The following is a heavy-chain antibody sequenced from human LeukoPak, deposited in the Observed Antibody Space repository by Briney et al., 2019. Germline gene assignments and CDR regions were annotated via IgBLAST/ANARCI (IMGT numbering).Heavy chain of an antibody. V-gene: IGHV3-7*04. CDR3: AKDDDGYY. CDR1: GFTFSKSW. CDR2: IMEDGSAK. Sequence: GGSLSLSCVASGFTFSKSWMSWVRQHPEKGLEWVANIMEDGSAKYYVDSVKGRFTISRDNAKNSLYLQMNSLRSEDTAVYYCAKDDDGYYWGQGILVTVSS. D-gene: IGHD3-3*01. J-gene: IGHJ4*02.